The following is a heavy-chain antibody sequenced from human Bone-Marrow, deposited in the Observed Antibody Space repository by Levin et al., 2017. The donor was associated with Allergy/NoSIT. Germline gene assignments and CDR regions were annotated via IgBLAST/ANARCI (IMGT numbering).Heavy chain of an antibody. V-gene: IGHV1-46*02. D-gene: IGHD2-15*01. CDR3: VRDPAPTTGWYYFDF. Sequence: ASVKVSCKASGYIFNNYYIHWVRQAPGQGLEWMGIINSKTGGTTYAPRFQGRINMTRDTSATTVFLQLTNLTSDDTAIYYCVRDPAPTTGWYYFDFWGRGTLVAISS. J-gene: IGHJ4*02. CDR2: INSKTGGT. CDR1: GYIFNNYY.